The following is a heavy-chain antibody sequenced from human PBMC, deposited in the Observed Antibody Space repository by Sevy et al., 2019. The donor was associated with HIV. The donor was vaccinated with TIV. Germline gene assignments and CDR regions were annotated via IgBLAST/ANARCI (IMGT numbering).Heavy chain of an antibody. Sequence: GGSLRLSCAASGFNVSSNYMNWVRQAPGKGLEWVSVIYSGTNTYYADSVKGRFSISRDTSKNTLYLQMNSLRAEDTAVYYCARDRITYYYDCSGYYTPGYGMDVRGQGTTVTVSS. CDR2: IYSGTNT. J-gene: IGHJ6*02. V-gene: IGHV3-53*01. D-gene: IGHD3-22*01. CDR1: GFNVSSNY. CDR3: ARDRITYYYDCSGYYTPGYGMDV.